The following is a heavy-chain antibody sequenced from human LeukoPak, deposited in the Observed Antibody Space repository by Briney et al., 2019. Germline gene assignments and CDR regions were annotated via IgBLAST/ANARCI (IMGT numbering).Heavy chain of an antibody. V-gene: IGHV4-39*07. CDR2: FYYSGST. CDR3: AIAPPRGIVGAFDI. CDR1: GGSISSRTYY. D-gene: IGHD1-26*01. J-gene: IGHJ3*02. Sequence: SETLSLTCTVSGGSISSRTYYWGWIRQPPGKGLEWIGSFYYSGSTYYNTSLRSRVTMSVDTSKNQFSLKLTSVTAADTAVYYCAIAPPRGIVGAFDIWGQGTMVSVSA.